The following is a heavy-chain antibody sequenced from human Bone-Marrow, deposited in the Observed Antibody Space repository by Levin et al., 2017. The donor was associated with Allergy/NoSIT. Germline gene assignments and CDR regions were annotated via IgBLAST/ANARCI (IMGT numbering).Heavy chain of an antibody. CDR3: ARGQGGELSLHHGGAVDY. J-gene: IGHJ4*02. D-gene: IGHD3-16*02. V-gene: IGHV3-11*01. CDR2: ISSSGSTI. Sequence: GGSLRLSCAASGFTFSDYYMSWIRQAPGKGLEWVSYISSSGSTIYYADSVKGRFTISRDNAKNSLYLQMNSLRAEDTAVYYCARGQGGELSLHHGGAVDYWGQGTLVTVSS. CDR1: GFTFSDYY.